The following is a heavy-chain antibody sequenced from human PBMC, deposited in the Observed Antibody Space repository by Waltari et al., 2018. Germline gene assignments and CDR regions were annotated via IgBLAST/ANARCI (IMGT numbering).Heavy chain of an antibody. Sequence: QVQLQESGPGLVKPSETLSLTCTVSGGSISSYYWSWIRQPPGKGLEWIGYIYYSGSTNYNPSLKSRVTISVDTSKNQFSLNLSSVTAADTAVYYCARDRLYGVIPYGMDVWGQGTTVTVSS. V-gene: IGHV4-59*01. D-gene: IGHD4-17*01. CDR2: IYYSGST. J-gene: IGHJ6*02. CDR1: GGSISSYY. CDR3: ARDRLYGVIPYGMDV.